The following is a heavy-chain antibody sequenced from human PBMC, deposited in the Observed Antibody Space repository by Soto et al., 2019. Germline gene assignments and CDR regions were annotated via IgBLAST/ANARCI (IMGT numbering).Heavy chain of an antibody. Sequence: HPGGSLRLSCETSGFTFSGYAMRWVRQAPGKGLEWVSSITGNGADTYYADSVKGRFTISRDNSKNTLYLQMNSLRAEDTAVYYCAKGLLNGRWYAADWGQGTLVTVSS. CDR1: GFTFSGYA. V-gene: IGHV3-23*01. CDR3: AKGLLNGRWYAAD. CDR2: ITGNGADT. D-gene: IGHD6-13*01. J-gene: IGHJ4*02.